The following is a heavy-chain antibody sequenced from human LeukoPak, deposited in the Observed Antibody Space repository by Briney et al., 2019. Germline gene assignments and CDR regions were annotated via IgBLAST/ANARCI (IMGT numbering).Heavy chain of an antibody. D-gene: IGHD3-3*01. CDR2: IYTSGST. J-gene: IGHJ6*03. CDR1: GDSISSGSYY. Sequence: PSETLSLTCTVSGDSISSGSYYWSWIRQPAGKGLEWIGRIYTSGSTNYNPSLKSRVTISVDTSKNQFSLKLSSVTAADTAVYYCARDRRGKSYYDFWSGSHYYYYMDVWGKGTTVTVSS. V-gene: IGHV4-61*02. CDR3: ARDRRGKSYYDFWSGSHYYYYMDV.